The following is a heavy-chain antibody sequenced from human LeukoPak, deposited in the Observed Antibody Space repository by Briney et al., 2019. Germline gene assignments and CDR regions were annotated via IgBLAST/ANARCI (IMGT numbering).Heavy chain of an antibody. CDR2: ISATGFTT. J-gene: IGHJ4*03. V-gene: IGHV3-23*01. CDR1: GFTFSSYT. Sequence: GGSLRLSCAASGFTFSSYTMSWVRQAPGKGLEWISVISATGFTTYHTDSVKGRFTISRDNSKSMLYLQMDGLRAEDTAIYFCTKDVQVGPTRGFFDFWGQGTLVTVSS. D-gene: IGHD1-26*01. CDR3: TKDVQVGPTRGFFDF.